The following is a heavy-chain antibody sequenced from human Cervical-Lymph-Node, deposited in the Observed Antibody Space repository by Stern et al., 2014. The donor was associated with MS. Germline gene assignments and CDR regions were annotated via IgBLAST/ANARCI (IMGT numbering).Heavy chain of an antibody. J-gene: IGHJ3*02. CDR2: ISTYNGNT. CDR3: ARGLLGSENAFDI. Sequence: VQLVESGAEVKTPGASVKVSCKASGYTFTSYGVSWVRPAPGQEIVCMGWISTYNGNTNYAQKLQGRVAMTTDTSTSTAYKELRSLRSDDTAVYYCARGLLGSENAFDIWGQGTMVTVSS. D-gene: IGHD2-15*01. V-gene: IGHV1-18*01. CDR1: GYTFTSYG.